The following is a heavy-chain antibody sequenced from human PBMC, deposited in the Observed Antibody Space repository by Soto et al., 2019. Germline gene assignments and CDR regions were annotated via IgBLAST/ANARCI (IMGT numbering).Heavy chain of an antibody. CDR2: IIPIFGTA. J-gene: IGHJ4*02. CDR3: ARDKSERPFDY. V-gene: IGHV1-69*13. CDR1: GGTFSSYA. Sequence: ASVKVSCKASGGTFSSYAISWVRQAPGQGLEWMGGIIPIFGTANYAQKFQGRVTITADGSTSTAYMELSSLRSEDTAVYYCARDKSERPFDYWGQGTLVTVSS. D-gene: IGHD1-26*01.